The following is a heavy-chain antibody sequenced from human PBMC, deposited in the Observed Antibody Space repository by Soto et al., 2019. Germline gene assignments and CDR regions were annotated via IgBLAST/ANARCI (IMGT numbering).Heavy chain of an antibody. J-gene: IGHJ4*02. Sequence: QPGGSLRLSCAASEFTFSTYWMTWVRQAPGKGLEWVANIEGDGSEKNYVDSVKGRFTVSRDNAKRSLYLQMNSLRVEDTAVYYCVRGLYTGSPHFFFWGQGTLVTVSS. CDR1: EFTFSTYW. CDR3: VRGLYTGSPHFFF. D-gene: IGHD1-26*01. V-gene: IGHV3-7*05. CDR2: IEGDGSEK.